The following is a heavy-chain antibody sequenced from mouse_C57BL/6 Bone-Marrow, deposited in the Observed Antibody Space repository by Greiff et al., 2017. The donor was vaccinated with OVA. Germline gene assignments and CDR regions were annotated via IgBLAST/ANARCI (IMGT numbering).Heavy chain of an antibody. J-gene: IGHJ1*03. Sequence: QVQLQQSGAELVKPGASVKLSCKASGYTFTSYWMHWVKQRPGQGLEWIGMIHPNSGSTNYNEKFKSKATLTVDKSSSTAYMQLSSLTSEDSAVYYCARPLITTVPYWYFDVWGTGTTVTVSS. D-gene: IGHD1-1*01. CDR2: IHPNSGST. V-gene: IGHV1-64*01. CDR3: ARPLITTVPYWYFDV. CDR1: GYTFTSYW.